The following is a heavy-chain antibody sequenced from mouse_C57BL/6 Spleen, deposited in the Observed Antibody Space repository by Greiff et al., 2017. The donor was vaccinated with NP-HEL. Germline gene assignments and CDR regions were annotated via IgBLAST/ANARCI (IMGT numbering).Heavy chain of an antibody. CDR1: GFTFSSYG. J-gene: IGHJ4*01. V-gene: IGHV5-6*02. D-gene: IGHD2-5*01. CDR2: ISSGGSYT. Sequence: EVMLVESGGDLVKPGGSLKLSCAASGFTFSSYGMSWVRQTPDKRLEWVATISSGGSYTYYPDSVKGRFTISRDNAKNTLYLQMSSLKSEDTAMYYCARRASNSYAMDYWGQGTSVTVSS. CDR3: ARRASNSYAMDY.